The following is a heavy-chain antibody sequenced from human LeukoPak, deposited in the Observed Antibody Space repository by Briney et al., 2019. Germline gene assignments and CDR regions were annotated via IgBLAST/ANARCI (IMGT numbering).Heavy chain of an antibody. D-gene: IGHD2/OR15-2a*01. J-gene: IGHJ4*02. CDR2: ISYSGFT. CDR1: GGSISSYY. V-gene: IGHV4-59*08. Sequence: SETLSLTCTVSGGSISSYYWSWIRQPPGKGLEWIGYISYSGFTNYNPSLKSRVTISLDTSKNQFSLKLTSVTAADTAVYYCAGHHPRNTVDFWGQGTLVTVSS. CDR3: AGHHPRNTVDF.